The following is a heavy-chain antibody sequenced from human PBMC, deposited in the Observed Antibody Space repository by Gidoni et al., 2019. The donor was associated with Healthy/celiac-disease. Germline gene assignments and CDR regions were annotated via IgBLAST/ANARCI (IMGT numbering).Heavy chain of an antibody. CDR3: ARDLHWFDP. CDR1: GDSISSGTYY. Sequence: QVQLQESGPGLVKPSQTLSLTCTVSGDSISSGTYYWSWIRQPAGKGLEWIGRIYTSGNTKYNPSIKSRLTISVDTSKNQFSLKFSSVTAADTAVYYCARDLHWFDPWGQGTLVTVSS. CDR2: IYTSGNT. J-gene: IGHJ5*02. V-gene: IGHV4-61*02.